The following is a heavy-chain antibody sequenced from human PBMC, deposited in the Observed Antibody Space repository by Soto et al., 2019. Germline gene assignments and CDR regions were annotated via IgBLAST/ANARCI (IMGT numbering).Heavy chain of an antibody. CDR1: GYTFTSYG. J-gene: IGHJ5*02. CDR3: ARDKDERVLHNNWFDP. D-gene: IGHD2-15*01. CDR2: ISAYNGNT. Sequence: QVQLVQSGAEVKKPGASVKVSCKASGYTFTSYGISWVRQAPGQGLEWMGWISAYNGNTNYAQKLQGRVTMTTDTSTSTADMELRSLRSDDTAVYYCARDKDERVLHNNWFDPWGQGTLVTVSS. V-gene: IGHV1-18*01.